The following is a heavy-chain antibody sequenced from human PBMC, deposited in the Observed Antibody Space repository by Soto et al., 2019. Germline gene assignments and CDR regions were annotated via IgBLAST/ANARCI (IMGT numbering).Heavy chain of an antibody. D-gene: IGHD6-6*01. CDR2: IYYSGST. V-gene: IGHV4-59*08. CDR1: GGSISSYY. CDR3: ARLGIAARPFWFDP. J-gene: IGHJ5*02. Sequence: SETLSLTCTVSGGSISSYYWSWIRQPPGKGLEWIGYIYYSGSTNYNPSLKSRVTISVDTSKNQFSLKLSSVTAADTAVYYCARLGIAARPFWFDPWGQGTLVNVSS.